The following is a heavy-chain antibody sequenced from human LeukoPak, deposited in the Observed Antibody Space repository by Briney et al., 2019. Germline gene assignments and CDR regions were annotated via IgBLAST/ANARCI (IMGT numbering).Heavy chain of an antibody. CDR3: ARVRTCGCYYGGCAFDI. Sequence: SETLSLTCTVSGGSISSGSYYWSWIRQPAGKGLEWIGRIYTSGSTNYNPSLKSRVTISVDTSKNQFSLKLSFVTAADTAVYYCARVRTCGCYYGGCAFDIWGQGTMVTVSS. V-gene: IGHV4-61*02. CDR1: GGSISSGSYY. D-gene: IGHD1-26*01. CDR2: IYTSGST. J-gene: IGHJ3*02.